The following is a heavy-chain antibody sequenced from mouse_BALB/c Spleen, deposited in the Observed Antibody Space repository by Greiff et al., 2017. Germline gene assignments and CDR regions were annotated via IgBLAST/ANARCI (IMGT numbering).Heavy chain of an antibody. J-gene: IGHJ4*01. CDR1: GYTFTDYE. V-gene: IGHV1-15*01. Sequence: VQVVESGAELVRPGASVTLSCKASGYTFTDYEMHWVKQTPVHGLEWIGAIDPETGGTAYNQKFKGKATLNADKSSSTAYMELRSLTSEDSAVYYCTRSDYYGLYYYAMDYWGQGTSVTVSS. CDR3: TRSDYYGLYYYAMDY. D-gene: IGHD2-1*01. CDR2: IDPETGGT.